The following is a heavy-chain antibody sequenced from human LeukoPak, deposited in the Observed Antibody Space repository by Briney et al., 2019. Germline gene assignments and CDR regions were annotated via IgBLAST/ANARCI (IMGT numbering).Heavy chain of an antibody. Sequence: GGSLRLSCAASGFTFSSYAMSWVRQAPGKGLEWVSTISGSGGNTYYADSVKGRFTISRDNSKNTLYLQMNSLRAVDTAVYYCAKGYDSSGYYFNSHDYWGQGTLVTVSS. V-gene: IGHV3-23*01. D-gene: IGHD3-22*01. CDR3: AKGYDSSGYYFNSHDY. CDR1: GFTFSSYA. CDR2: ISGSGGNT. J-gene: IGHJ4*02.